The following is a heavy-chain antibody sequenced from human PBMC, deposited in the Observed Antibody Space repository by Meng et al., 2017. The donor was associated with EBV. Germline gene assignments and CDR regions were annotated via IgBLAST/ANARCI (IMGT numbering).Heavy chain of an antibody. CDR2: IIPIFGTA. J-gene: IGHJ4*02. D-gene: IGHD6-13*01. V-gene: IGHV1-69*06. CDR1: GGTFSSYA. Sequence: VEVVQSGAEVQKPGSSVKVSCKASGGTFSSYAISWVRQAPGQGLEWMGGIIPIFGTANYAQKFQGRVTITADKSTSTAYMELSSLRSEDTAVYYCARAEIAAAGRLDYWGQGTLVTVSS. CDR3: ARAEIAAAGRLDY.